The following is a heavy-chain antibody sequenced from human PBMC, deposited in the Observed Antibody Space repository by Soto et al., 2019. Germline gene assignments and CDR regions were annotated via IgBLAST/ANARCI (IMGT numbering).Heavy chain of an antibody. Sequence: GGSLRLSCAASGFTFSSYAMSWVRQAPGKGLEWVSAISGSGGSTYSTDSVRGRFTISRDNAKNSVYLQINSLRAEDTAVYFCARDCSGGSCYPGMDVWGQGTTVTVSS. J-gene: IGHJ6*02. V-gene: IGHV3-23*01. CDR2: ISGSGGST. CDR3: ARDCSGGSCYPGMDV. CDR1: GFTFSSYA. D-gene: IGHD2-15*01.